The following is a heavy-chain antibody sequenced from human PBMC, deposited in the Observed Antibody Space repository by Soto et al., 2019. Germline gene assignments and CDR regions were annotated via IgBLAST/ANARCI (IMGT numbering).Heavy chain of an antibody. CDR1: GYTFTSYY. V-gene: IGHV1-46*01. CDR3: ARSIGYCSGGSCYDY. CDR2: INPSCGST. D-gene: IGHD2-15*01. Sequence: ASVKVSCKASGYTFTSYYMHWVRQAPGQGLEWMGIINPSCGSTSYAQKFQGRVTMTRDTSISTAYMELSRLRSDDTAVYYCARSIGYCSGGSCYDYWGQGTLVNVSS. J-gene: IGHJ4*02.